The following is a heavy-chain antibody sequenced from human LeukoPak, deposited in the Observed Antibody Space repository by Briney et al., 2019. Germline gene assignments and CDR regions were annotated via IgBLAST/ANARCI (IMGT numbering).Heavy chain of an antibody. CDR2: IHYSGST. CDR3: ASLRSGSYGQRDY. V-gene: IGHV4-39*07. J-gene: IGHJ4*02. Sequence: SETLSLTCTVSGDSISSSSYYWGWIRQPPGKGLEWIGSIHYSGSTYYNPSLKSRVTISVDKSKNQFSLKLSSVTAADTAVYYCASLRSGSYGQRDYWGQGTLVTVSS. CDR1: GDSISSSSYY. D-gene: IGHD1-26*01.